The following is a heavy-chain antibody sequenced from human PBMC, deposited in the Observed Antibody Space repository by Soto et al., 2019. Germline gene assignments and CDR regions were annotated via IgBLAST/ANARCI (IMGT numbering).Heavy chain of an antibody. D-gene: IGHD3-9*01. CDR2: ISSAGDLR. J-gene: IGHJ5*02. Sequence: EVHLLGSGGDLVKPGGSLRLSCEVSGFTFNNFAMSWVRQSPGKGLEWVSTISSAGDLRHYEKSVKGRFTISRDNSKSSLFLQMDRLIAAGTALYFLAKRRQPLLDISAGATKVDAWGQGTLVTVPS. CDR3: AKRRQPLLDISAGATKVDA. V-gene: IGHV3-23*01. CDR1: GFTFNNFA.